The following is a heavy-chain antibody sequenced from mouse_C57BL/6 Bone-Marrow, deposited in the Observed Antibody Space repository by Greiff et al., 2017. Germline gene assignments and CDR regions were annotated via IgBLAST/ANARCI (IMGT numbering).Heavy chain of an antibody. CDR2: IDPNSGGT. CDR3: ARDGPLRPGAWFAY. CDR1: GYTFTSYW. Sequence: QVQLQQPGAELVKPGASVKLSCKASGYTFTSYWMHWVKQRPGRGLEWIGRIDPNSGGTKYNEKFKSKATLTVDKPSSTAYMQLSSLTSEDSAVYYGARDGPLRPGAWFAYWGQGTLVTVSA. D-gene: IGHD2-4*01. V-gene: IGHV1-72*01. J-gene: IGHJ3*01.